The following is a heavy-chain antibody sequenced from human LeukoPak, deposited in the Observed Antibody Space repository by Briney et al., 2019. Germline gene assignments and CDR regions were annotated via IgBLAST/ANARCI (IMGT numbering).Heavy chain of an antibody. CDR3: AREQVTMKVVVYNWFDP. D-gene: IGHD3-22*01. CDR2: IYHSETA. J-gene: IGHJ5*02. Sequence: SETLSLTCTVSGYSISSGYYWGWIRQPPGKGLEWIGSIYHSETAYYNPSLKSRVTISVDTSKNQFSLKLNSVTAADTAVYYCAREQVTMKVVVYNWFDPWGQGTLVTVSS. V-gene: IGHV4-38-2*02. CDR1: GYSISSGYY.